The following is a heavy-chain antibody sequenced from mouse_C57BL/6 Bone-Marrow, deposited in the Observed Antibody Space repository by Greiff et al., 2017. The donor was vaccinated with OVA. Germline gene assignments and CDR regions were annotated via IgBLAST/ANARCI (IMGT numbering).Heavy chain of an antibody. V-gene: IGHV5-12*01. Sequence: EVKLVESGGGLVQPGGSLKLSCAASGFTFSDYYMYWVRQTPEKRLEWVAYISNGGGSTYYPDTVKGRFTISRDNAKNTLYLQMSRLKSEDTAMYYCARRLESAMDYWGQGTSVTVSS. J-gene: IGHJ4*01. CDR2: ISNGGGST. CDR3: ARRLESAMDY. CDR1: GFTFSDYY.